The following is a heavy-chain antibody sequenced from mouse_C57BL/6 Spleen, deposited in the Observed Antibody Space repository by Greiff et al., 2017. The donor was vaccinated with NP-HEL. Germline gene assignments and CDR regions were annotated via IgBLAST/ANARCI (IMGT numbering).Heavy chain of an antibody. V-gene: IGHV5-9*01. D-gene: IGHD1-1*01. CDR3: ARLITTVVAYYAMDY. CDR2: ISGGGGNT. Sequence: DVMLVESGGGLVKPGGSLKLSCAASGFTFSSYTMSWVRQTPEKRLEWVATISGGGGNTYYPDSVKGRFTISRDNAKNTLYLQMSSLRSEDTALYYCARLITTVVAYYAMDYWGQGTSVTVSS. CDR1: GFTFSSYT. J-gene: IGHJ4*01.